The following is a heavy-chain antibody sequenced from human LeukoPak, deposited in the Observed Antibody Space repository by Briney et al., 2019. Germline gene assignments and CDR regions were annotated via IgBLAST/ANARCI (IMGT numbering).Heavy chain of an antibody. CDR2: ISGSGGNT. CDR3: ARNFNHFDY. D-gene: IGHD1-14*01. V-gene: IGHV3-23*01. J-gene: IGHJ4*02. CDR1: GFTFSTYG. Sequence: GGSLRLSCGASGFTFSTYGMSWVRQAPGKGLEWVSAISGSGGNTYYADSVKGRFTISRDNSKNTLYLQMNSLRAEDTAVYYCARNFNHFDYWGQGTLVTVSS.